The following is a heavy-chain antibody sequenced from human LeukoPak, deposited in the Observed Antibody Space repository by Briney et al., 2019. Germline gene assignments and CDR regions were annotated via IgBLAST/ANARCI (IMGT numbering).Heavy chain of an antibody. CDR3: ARAPSEIGGYYPEYFRH. CDR2: IKSDGGT. J-gene: IGHJ1*01. CDR1: GFTFSTYW. V-gene: IGHV3-74*03. Sequence: PGGSLRLSCAASGFTFSTYWMHWVRQAPGKGLVWASRIKSDGGTKYADSVKGRFTISRDNAKKTVSLQMNSLRPEDTGVYYCARAPSEIGGYYPEYFRHWGQGTLVTVSS. D-gene: IGHD3-22*01.